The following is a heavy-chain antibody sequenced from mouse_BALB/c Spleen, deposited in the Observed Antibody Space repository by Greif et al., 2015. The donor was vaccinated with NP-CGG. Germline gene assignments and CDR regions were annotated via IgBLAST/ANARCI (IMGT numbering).Heavy chain of an antibody. CDR2: ISYSGST. CDR1: GDSITSGY. Sequence: EVQLQESGPSLVKPSQTLSLTCSVTGDSITSGYWNWIRKFPGNKLEYMGYISYSGSTYYNPSLKSRISITRDTSKNXYYLQLNSVTTEDTATYYCAITTATLYHAMDYWGQGTSFTVSS. CDR3: AITTATLYHAMDY. D-gene: IGHD1-2*01. J-gene: IGHJ4*01. V-gene: IGHV3-8*02.